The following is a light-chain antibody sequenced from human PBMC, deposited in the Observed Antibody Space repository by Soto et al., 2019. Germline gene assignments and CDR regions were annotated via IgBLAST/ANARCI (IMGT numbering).Light chain of an antibody. Sequence: QSALTQPASVSGSPGQSITISCAGTSSDIGTFPFVSWYQQHPGRAPKVMIYQVSNRPSGVSNRFSGSKSGNTASLTISGLQAEDEADYYCSSYTSSSTLVFGGGTKLTVL. CDR1: SSDIGTFPF. V-gene: IGLV2-14*01. CDR2: QVS. J-gene: IGLJ2*01. CDR3: SSYTSSSTLV.